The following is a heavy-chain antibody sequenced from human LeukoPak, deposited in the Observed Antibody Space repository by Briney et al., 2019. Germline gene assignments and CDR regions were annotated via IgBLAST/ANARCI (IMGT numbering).Heavy chain of an antibody. CDR1: GFTFDDYA. V-gene: IGHV3-43D*03. D-gene: IGHD3-9*01. CDR2: ISWDGSNT. J-gene: IGHJ6*02. Sequence: GGSLRLSCGASGFTFDDYAMHWVRQAPGKGLEWVSLISWDGSNTYYADSVKGRFTISRDNSKNSLYLQMNSLRAEDTALYYCARELRYFDQGMDVWGQGTTVTVSS. CDR3: ARELRYFDQGMDV.